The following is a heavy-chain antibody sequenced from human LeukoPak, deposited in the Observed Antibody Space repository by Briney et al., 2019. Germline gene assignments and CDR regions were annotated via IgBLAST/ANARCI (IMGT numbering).Heavy chain of an antibody. D-gene: IGHD5-12*01. CDR3: ARGDGYENKPPTDP. Sequence: GGSLTLSCAASGFTLRSDSMNWVRQAPGKGLEWVSYISSSSSTIYYADSVKGQFTISRDNAKNSLYLQMNSLRAEDTAVYFCARGDGYENKPPTDPLGHRSPVTVSS. J-gene: IGHJ5*02. CDR2: ISSSSSTI. CDR1: GFTLRSDS. V-gene: IGHV3-48*01.